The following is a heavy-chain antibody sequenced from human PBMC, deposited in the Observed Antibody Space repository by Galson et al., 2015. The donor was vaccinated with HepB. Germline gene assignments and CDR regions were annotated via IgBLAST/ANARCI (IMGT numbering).Heavy chain of an antibody. CDR3: AKRIIGWYQIDY. CDR2: ISGNGDGT. CDR1: GFSFSTYA. Sequence: SLRLSCAASGFSFSTYAMSWVRQAPGKGLERLSAISGNGDGTYYADSVRGRFAISRDNSRNTLYLERDSQRAEDTAVYYCAKRIIGWYQIDYWGQGTLVTVSS. J-gene: IGHJ4*02. D-gene: IGHD6-19*01. V-gene: IGHV3-23*01.